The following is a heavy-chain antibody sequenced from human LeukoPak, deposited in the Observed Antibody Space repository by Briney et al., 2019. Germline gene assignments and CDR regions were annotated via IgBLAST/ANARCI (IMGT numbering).Heavy chain of an antibody. CDR2: IKQDGSEK. CDR3: ASGKFYYDNSGP. CDR1: GCSFSSYW. V-gene: IGHV3-7*01. Sequence: GGSLRLSCAASGCSFSSYWMTWVRQAPGKGLESVANIKQDGSEKYYVDSVKGRFTISRDNAKNSLYLQMNSLRAEDTAVYYCASGKFYYDNSGPWGQGTLVTVSS. D-gene: IGHD3-22*01. J-gene: IGHJ5*02.